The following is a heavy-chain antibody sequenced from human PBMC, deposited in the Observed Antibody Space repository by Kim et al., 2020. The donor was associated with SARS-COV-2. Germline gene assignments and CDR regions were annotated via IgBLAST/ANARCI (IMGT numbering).Heavy chain of an antibody. Sequence: ASVKVSCKASGYTFTSYAMNWVRQAPGQGLEWMGWINTNTGNPTYAQGFTGRFVFSLDTSVSTAYLQISSLKAEDTAVYYCARGGVLLWFGELLYFDYWGQGTLVTVSS. D-gene: IGHD3-10*01. CDR2: INTNTGNP. CDR1: GYTFTSYA. CDR3: ARGGVLLWFGELLYFDY. J-gene: IGHJ4*02. V-gene: IGHV7-4-1*02.